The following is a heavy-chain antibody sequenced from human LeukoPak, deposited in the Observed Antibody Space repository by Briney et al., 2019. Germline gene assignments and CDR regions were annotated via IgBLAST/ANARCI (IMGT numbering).Heavy chain of an antibody. Sequence: GASVKVSCKASGYIFIGDYLHWVRQAPGQGLEWMGWINPNSGGTNYAQKFQGRVTMTRDTSISTAYMELSRLRSDDTAVYYCARALVRITIFGVESPWWMDVWGKGTTVTVSS. V-gene: IGHV1-2*02. D-gene: IGHD3-3*01. CDR2: INPNSGGT. CDR3: ARALVRITIFGVESPWWMDV. CDR1: GYIFIGDY. J-gene: IGHJ6*04.